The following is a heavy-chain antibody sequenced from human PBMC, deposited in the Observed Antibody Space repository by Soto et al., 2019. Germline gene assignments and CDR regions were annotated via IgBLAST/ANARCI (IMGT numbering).Heavy chain of an antibody. CDR1: GYTFTSYD. CDR3: ARGGYYGSGSYWYWFDP. CDR2: MNPNSGNT. V-gene: IGHV1-8*01. Sequence: ASVKVSCKASGYTFTSYDINWVRQATGQGLEWMGWMNPNSGNTGYAQKFQGRVTMTRNTSISTAYMELSSLRSEDTAVYYCARGGYYGSGSYWYWFDPWGQGTLVTVSS. D-gene: IGHD3-10*01. J-gene: IGHJ5*02.